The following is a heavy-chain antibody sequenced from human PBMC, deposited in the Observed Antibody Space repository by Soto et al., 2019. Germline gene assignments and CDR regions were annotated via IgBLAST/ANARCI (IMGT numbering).Heavy chain of an antibody. CDR1: GGSISSYY. V-gene: IGHV4-59*08. J-gene: IGHJ6*03. CDR2: IYYSGST. D-gene: IGHD2-8*01. CDR3: ARHFLFSSTGCTYFFLHYMDV. Sequence: SETLSLTCTVSGGSISSYYWSWIRQPPGKGLEWIGYIYYSGSTNYNPSLKSRVTISVDTSKNQFSLKLSSVTAADTAVYYCARHFLFSSTGCTYFFLHYMDVWGKGTTVTVSS.